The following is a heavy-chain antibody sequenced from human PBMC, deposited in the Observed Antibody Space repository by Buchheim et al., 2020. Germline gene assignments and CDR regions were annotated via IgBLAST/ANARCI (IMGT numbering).Heavy chain of an antibody. CDR2: INHSGST. Sequence: QVQLQQWGAGLLKPSETLSLTCAVYGGSFSGYYWSWIRQPPGKGLEWIGEINHSGSTNYNPSLKSRVTISVDTSKNQFSLKLSSVTAADTAVYYCARDSRYCSGGSCYYLIDYWGQGTL. CDR3: ARDSRYCSGGSCYYLIDY. CDR1: GGSFSGYY. D-gene: IGHD2-15*01. V-gene: IGHV4-34*01. J-gene: IGHJ4*02.